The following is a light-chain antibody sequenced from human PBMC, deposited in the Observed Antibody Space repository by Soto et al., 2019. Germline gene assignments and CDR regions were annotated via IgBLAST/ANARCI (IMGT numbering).Light chain of an antibody. CDR1: QSVSSSY. Sequence: EIVLTQSPGTLSLSPGERATLSCSASQSVSSSYLAWYQKKPGQAPRLLIYGASSRATGIPDRFSGSGSGTDCTLAISRLGPEGFAVSDCQQYGSSDSFGGATKLVIK. CDR3: QQYGSSDS. V-gene: IGKV3-20*01. CDR2: GAS. J-gene: IGKJ2*03.